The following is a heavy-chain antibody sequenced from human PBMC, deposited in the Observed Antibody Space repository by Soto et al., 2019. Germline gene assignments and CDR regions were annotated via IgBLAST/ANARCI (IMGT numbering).Heavy chain of an antibody. J-gene: IGHJ4*02. CDR3: ARGVPRTNKYYYDSSGYYYIDY. Sequence: GASVNVSCKASGGTFSSYAISWVRQAPGQGLEWMGGIIPIFGTANYAQKFQGRVTITADESTSTAYMELSSLRSEDTAVYYCARGVPRTNKYYYDSSGYYYIDYWGQGTLVTVSS. CDR1: GGTFSSYA. D-gene: IGHD3-22*01. CDR2: IIPIFGTA. V-gene: IGHV1-69*13.